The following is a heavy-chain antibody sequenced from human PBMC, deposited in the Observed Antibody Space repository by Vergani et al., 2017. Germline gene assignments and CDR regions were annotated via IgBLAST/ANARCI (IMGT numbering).Heavy chain of an antibody. V-gene: IGHV4-59*01. Sequence: QVQLQESGPGLVKPSETLSLTCTVSGGSISSYYWSWIRQPPGKGLEWIGYIYYSGSTNYNPSLKSRVTISVDTSKNQFSLKLSSVTAADTAVYYCAMLGENYYYYYGMDVWGQGTTVTVSS. CDR1: GGSISSYY. CDR3: AMLGENYYYYYGMDV. CDR2: IYYSGST. J-gene: IGHJ6*02. D-gene: IGHD2-21*01.